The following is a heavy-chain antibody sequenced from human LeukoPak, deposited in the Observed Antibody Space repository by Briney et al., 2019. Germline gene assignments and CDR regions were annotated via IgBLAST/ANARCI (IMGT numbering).Heavy chain of an antibody. D-gene: IGHD6-19*01. Sequence: AGRSLRLSCAASGFTFSSYAMHWVRQAPGKGLEWVAVISYDGSNKYYADSVKGRFTISRDNAKNTLYLQMNSLRAEDTGVYYCARRVAVADNYFDYWGQGTLVTVSS. CDR1: GFTFSSYA. J-gene: IGHJ4*02. CDR2: ISYDGSNK. CDR3: ARRVAVADNYFDY. V-gene: IGHV3-30*04.